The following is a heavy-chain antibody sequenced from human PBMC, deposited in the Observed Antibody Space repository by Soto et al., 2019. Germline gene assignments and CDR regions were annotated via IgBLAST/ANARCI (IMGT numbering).Heavy chain of an antibody. J-gene: IGHJ6*02. Sequence: SETLSLTCSVSGYSVSSSDYYWAWSRQPPGKGLEWIGSMLYSGLTYYNPSLKSRVTLSVDTSKNQFSVRLNSVTASDTAVYYCAPLSVSLSGPYGIHVWGQGTTVTVSS. CDR1: GYSVSSSDYY. D-gene: IGHD2-15*01. CDR2: MLYSGLT. V-gene: IGHV4-39*01. CDR3: APLSVSLSGPYGIHV.